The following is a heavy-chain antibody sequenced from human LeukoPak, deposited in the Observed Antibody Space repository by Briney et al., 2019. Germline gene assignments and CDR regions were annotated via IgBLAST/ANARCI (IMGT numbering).Heavy chain of an antibody. CDR3: AKGQWLLGVFDY. Sequence: SGGSLRLSCAASGFTFSSYAMSWVRQAPGKGLEWVSAISGSGGSTYYADSVKGRFTISRDNSKNTLYLQMNSLRAEDTAVYYCAKGQWLLGVFDYWGQGTLVTVSS. J-gene: IGHJ4*02. V-gene: IGHV3-23*01. CDR2: ISGSGGST. D-gene: IGHD3-10*01. CDR1: GFTFSSYA.